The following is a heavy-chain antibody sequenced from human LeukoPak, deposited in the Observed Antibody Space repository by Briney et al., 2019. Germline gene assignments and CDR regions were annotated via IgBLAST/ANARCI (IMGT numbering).Heavy chain of an antibody. CDR2: ISSSSSTI. J-gene: IGHJ4*02. CDR3: VRDRSGSY. CDR1: GFTFSSYE. V-gene: IGHV3-48*01. D-gene: IGHD1-26*01. Sequence: GGSLRLSCAASGFTFSSYEMNWVRQAPGKGLEWVSYISSSSSTIYYADSVKGRFTISRDNAKNSLYLQMTSLRAEDTAVYYCVRDRSGSYWGQGTLVTVSS.